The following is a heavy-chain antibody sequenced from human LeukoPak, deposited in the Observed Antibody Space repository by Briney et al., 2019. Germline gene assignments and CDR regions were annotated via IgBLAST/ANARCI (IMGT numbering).Heavy chain of an antibody. D-gene: IGHD4-23*01. CDR1: GFTFSTYW. CDR2: IHSDGSRT. CDR3: ARGRPHGNDY. Sequence: GGSLRLSCVASGFTFSTYWMHWVRQAPGKGLVWVSGIHSDGSRTSYADSVKGRFSISRDNAKNTLYLQMNSLRVEDTAVYYCARGRPHGNDYWGQGTLVTVSS. V-gene: IGHV3-74*01. J-gene: IGHJ4*02.